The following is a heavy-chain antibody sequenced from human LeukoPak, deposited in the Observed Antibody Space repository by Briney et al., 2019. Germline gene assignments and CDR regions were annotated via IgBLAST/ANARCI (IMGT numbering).Heavy chain of an antibody. CDR3: ANNTALLVPFDY. V-gene: IGHV3-11*06. Sequence: GGSLRLSCAASGFTFSDYYMSWVRQTPGKGLEWVSYISSSSTYTNYADSVKGRFTISRDNAKNSLYLQMNSLRAEDTAVYYCANNTALLVPFDYWGQGTLVTVSS. J-gene: IGHJ4*02. CDR1: GFTFSDYY. D-gene: IGHD2-15*01. CDR2: ISSSSTYT.